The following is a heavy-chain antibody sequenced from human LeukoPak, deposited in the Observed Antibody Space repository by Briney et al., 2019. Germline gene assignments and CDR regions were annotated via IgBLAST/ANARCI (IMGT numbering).Heavy chain of an antibody. V-gene: IGHV3-33*01. CDR3: ARETYYYDSSGYYYYYYGMDV. CDR1: GFTFSSYG. J-gene: IGHJ6*02. CDR2: IWYDGSNK. Sequence: PGRSLRLSCAASGFTFSSYGMHWVRPAPGKGLEWVAVIWYDGSNKYYADSVKGRFTISRDNSKNTLYLQMNSLRAEDTAVYYCARETYYYDSSGYYYYYYGMDVWGQGTTVTVSS. D-gene: IGHD3-22*01.